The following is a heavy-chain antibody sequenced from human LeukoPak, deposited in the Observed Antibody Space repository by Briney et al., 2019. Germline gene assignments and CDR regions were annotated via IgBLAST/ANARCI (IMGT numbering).Heavy chain of an antibody. Sequence: KPGESLKISCKGSGYSFTSYWIGWVRQMPGKGLEWMGIIYPGDSDTRYSPSFQGQVTISADKSISTAYLQWSSLKASDTAMYYRARLLVADYSNYLDAFDIWGQGTMVTVSS. CDR3: ARLLVADYSNYLDAFDI. J-gene: IGHJ3*02. V-gene: IGHV5-51*03. CDR1: GYSFTSYW. D-gene: IGHD4-11*01. CDR2: IYPGDSDT.